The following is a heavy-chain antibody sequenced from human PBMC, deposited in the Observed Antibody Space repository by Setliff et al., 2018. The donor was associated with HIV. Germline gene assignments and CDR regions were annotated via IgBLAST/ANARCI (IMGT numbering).Heavy chain of an antibody. CDR2: IHHSGTA. CDR1: RFIFSSYS. Sequence: GSLRLSCAASRFIFSSYSMNWVRQAPGKGLEWIGSIHHSGTAYDNPSLKSRVTISVDPSKNQILLRLSSVTAADTAVYYCARRGYSGYDWADYFDYWGQGTLVTVSS. D-gene: IGHD5-12*01. J-gene: IGHJ4*02. V-gene: IGHV4-38-2*01. CDR3: ARRGYSGYDWADYFDY.